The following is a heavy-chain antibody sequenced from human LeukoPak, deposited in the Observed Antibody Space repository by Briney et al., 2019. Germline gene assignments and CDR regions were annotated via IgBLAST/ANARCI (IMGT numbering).Heavy chain of an antibody. D-gene: IGHD2-15*01. CDR3: AKSYCSGGSCYSRYYYYMDV. CDR2: ISGSGGST. CDR1: GFTFSSYA. V-gene: IGHV3-23*01. J-gene: IGHJ6*03. Sequence: GGSLRLSCAASGFTFSSYAMSWVRQAPGKGLEWVSAISGSGGSTYYADSVKGRFTISRDNSKNTLYLQMNSLRAEDTAVYYCAKSYCSGGSCYSRYYYYMDVWGKGTTVTVSS.